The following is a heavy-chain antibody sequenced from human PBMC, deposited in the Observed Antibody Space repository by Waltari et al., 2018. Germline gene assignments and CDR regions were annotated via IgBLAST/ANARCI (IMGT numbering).Heavy chain of an antibody. CDR2: IIPICPTT. Sequence: QVQLVQSGAEVKKAGSSVKVSCKASGGTFSSQPITRERHAPGQGLQWVGGIIPICPTTNDAEMCQGRDTSSTDEYTRTYGMEMRGLRADDTAVYYCARNYCYSSNCYGSYYYYYMDLWGQGTTVTVSS. V-gene: IGHV1-69*05. D-gene: IGHD2-2*01. CDR3: ARNYCYSSNCYGSYYYYYMDL. CDR1: GGTFSSQP. J-gene: IGHJ6*02.